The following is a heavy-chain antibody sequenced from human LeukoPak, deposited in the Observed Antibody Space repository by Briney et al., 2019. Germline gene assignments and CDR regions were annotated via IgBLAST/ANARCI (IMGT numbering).Heavy chain of an antibody. J-gene: IGHJ6*02. V-gene: IGHV1-69*04. Sequence: SVKVSCKASGGTFSSYAISWVRQAPGQGPEWMGRIIPILGIANYAQKFQGRVTITADKSTSTAYMELSSLRSEDTAVYYCWYYYDSSGPLDVWGQGTTVTVSS. CDR2: IIPILGIA. CDR1: GGTFSSYA. CDR3: WYYYDSSGPLDV. D-gene: IGHD3-22*01.